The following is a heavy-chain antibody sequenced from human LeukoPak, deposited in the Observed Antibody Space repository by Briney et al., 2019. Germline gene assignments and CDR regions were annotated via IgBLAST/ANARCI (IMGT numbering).Heavy chain of an antibody. J-gene: IGHJ5*02. V-gene: IGHV4-59*11. Sequence: PSETLSLTCTVSGGSISSHYWSWIRQPPGKGLEGIGYIYYSGSTNYNPSLKSRVTISVDTARNQFSLKLSSVTAADTAVYYCARDGGAAAGIGWFDAWGQGTLVTVSS. D-gene: IGHD6-13*01. CDR1: GGSISSHY. CDR2: IYYSGST. CDR3: ARDGGAAAGIGWFDA.